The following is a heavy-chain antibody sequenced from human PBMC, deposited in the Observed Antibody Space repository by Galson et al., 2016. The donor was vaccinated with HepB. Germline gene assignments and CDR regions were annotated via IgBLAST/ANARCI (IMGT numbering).Heavy chain of an antibody. CDR2: ISGSGGST. D-gene: IGHD4-17*01. Sequence: SLRLSCAASGFTFTNYAMSWVRQAPGKGLEWVSSISGSGGSTYYADSVKGRFTISRDNSKNTLYLQMNSLRAEDTAVYFCAREGPHDYGDDDFSFWGQGTLVTVSS. J-gene: IGHJ4*02. CDR3: AREGPHDYGDDDFSF. V-gene: IGHV3-23*01. CDR1: GFTFTNYA.